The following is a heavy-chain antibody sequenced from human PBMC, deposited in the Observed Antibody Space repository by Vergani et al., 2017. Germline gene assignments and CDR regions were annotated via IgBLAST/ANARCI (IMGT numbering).Heavy chain of an antibody. D-gene: IGHD3-10*01. CDR3: ARGRGDNWYFDL. CDR2: IFHSGGA. Sequence: QVQLQESGPGLVKPSQTLSLTCTVSGDSITSGAYYWSWIRQHPGKGLEWIGYIFHSGGAYYNPSLESRVTVSRDTAKNQFSLNLMSVTAADTAMYYCARGRGDNWYFDLWGRGTLVTVSS. J-gene: IGHJ2*01. V-gene: IGHV4-31*03. CDR1: GDSITSGAYY.